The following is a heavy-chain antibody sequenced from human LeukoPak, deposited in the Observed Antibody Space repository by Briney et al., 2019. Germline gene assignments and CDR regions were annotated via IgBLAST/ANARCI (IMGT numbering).Heavy chain of an antibody. CDR1: GYTLTELS. D-gene: IGHD2-2*01. J-gene: IGHJ6*02. Sequence: ASVKVSCKVSGYTLTELSMHRVRQAPGKGLEWMGGFDPEDGETIYAQKFQGRVTMTEDTSTDTAYMELSSLRSEDTAVYYCATHDCSSTSCYPQTRELSTDYYYYGMDVWGQGTTVTVSS. CDR3: ATHDCSSTSCYPQTRELSTDYYYYGMDV. V-gene: IGHV1-24*01. CDR2: FDPEDGET.